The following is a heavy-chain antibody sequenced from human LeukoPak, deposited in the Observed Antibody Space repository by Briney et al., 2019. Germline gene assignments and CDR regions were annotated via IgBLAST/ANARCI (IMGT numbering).Heavy chain of an antibody. CDR3: ARHRGSGWYFDY. Sequence: SETLSLTCAVYGGSFNDYYWSWIRQPPGKGLEWIGEINHSGSTNNNPSLKSRVTIPVDTSKNQFSLKLSSVTAADTAVYYCARHRGSGWYFDYWGQGTLVTVSS. J-gene: IGHJ4*02. D-gene: IGHD6-19*01. CDR2: INHSGST. CDR1: GGSFNDYY. V-gene: IGHV4-34*01.